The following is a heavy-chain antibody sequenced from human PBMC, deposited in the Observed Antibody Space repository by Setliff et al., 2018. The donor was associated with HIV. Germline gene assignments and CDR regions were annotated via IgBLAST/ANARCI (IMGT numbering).Heavy chain of an antibody. D-gene: IGHD2-2*01. CDR1: GGSISSHY. CDR3: TRVWNIVVVPAANY. CDR2: IYYSGST. Sequence: SETLSLTCSVSGGSISSHYWSWIRQPPGKGLEWIGYIYYSGSTNYNPSLKSRVTISVDTSKNQFSLKLSSVTAADTAVYYCTRVWNIVVVPAANYWGQGTLVTVSS. V-gene: IGHV4-59*11. J-gene: IGHJ4*02.